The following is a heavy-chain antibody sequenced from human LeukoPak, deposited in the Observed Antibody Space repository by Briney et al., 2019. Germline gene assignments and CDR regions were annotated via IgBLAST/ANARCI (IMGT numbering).Heavy chain of an antibody. CDR1: GGSINGYW. J-gene: IGHJ4*02. D-gene: IGHD3-10*01. V-gene: IGHV4-4*08. CDR2: IHFSGSA. Sequence: PSETLSLTCTVSGGSINGYWWTWIRQLPAKELEWIGYIHFSGSATYNPSLTGRVTISVDTSKNQFSLRLTSVTAADTAVYYCARVLPSGSSDYWGQGTLVTVSP. CDR3: ARVLPSGSSDY.